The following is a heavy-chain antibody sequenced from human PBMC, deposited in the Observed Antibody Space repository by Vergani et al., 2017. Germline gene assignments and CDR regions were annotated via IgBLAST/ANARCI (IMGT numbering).Heavy chain of an antibody. D-gene: IGHD3-16*01. CDR1: GFTFQAFA. CDR3: VKDNDYDADGPFDL. J-gene: IGHJ2*01. Sequence: DVHLAESGGGLVQPGGSLRLSCTASGFTFQAFAFHWVRQVSGRGLEWVSGIDRNYGVKNGNSFEGRFSISRDNAKKAVFLQMNNLRHEDTALYFCVKDNDYDADGPFDLWGRGTLVTVSS. CDR2: IDRNYGVK. V-gene: IGHV3-9*01.